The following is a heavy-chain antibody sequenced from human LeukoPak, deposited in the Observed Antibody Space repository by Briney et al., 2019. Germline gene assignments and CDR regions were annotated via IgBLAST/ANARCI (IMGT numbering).Heavy chain of an antibody. CDR1: GFTLSDYY. J-gene: IGHJ4*02. V-gene: IGHV3-11*01. Sequence: HGGSLRLSCAASGFTLSDYYMSWIRQAPGKGLEWVSYISSSGSTIDYADSVKGRFTISRDNAKNSLYLQMSSLRAEDTAVYYCARRRDFFDYWGQGTLVTVSS. CDR2: ISSSGSTI. CDR3: ARRRDFFDY.